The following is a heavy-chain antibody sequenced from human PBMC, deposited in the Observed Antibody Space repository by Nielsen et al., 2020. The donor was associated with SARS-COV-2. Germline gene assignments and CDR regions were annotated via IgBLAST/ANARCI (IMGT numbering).Heavy chain of an antibody. CDR1: GYSFTSYW. J-gene: IGHJ6*03. Sequence: GESLKISCKGSGYSFTSYWISWVRQMPGKGLEWMGRIDPSDSYTNYSPSFQGHVTISADKSISTAYLQWSSLKASDTAMYYCARDYLEEDRIQLPGLYYYYYYYMDVWGKGTTVTVSS. V-gene: IGHV5-10-1*01. D-gene: IGHD5-18*01. CDR2: IDPSDSYT. CDR3: ARDYLEEDRIQLPGLYYYYYYYMDV.